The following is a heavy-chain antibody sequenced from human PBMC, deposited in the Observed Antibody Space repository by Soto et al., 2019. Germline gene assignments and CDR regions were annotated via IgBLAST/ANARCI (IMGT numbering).Heavy chain of an antibody. D-gene: IGHD1-26*01. CDR3: ASPKVGATWAFDY. Sequence: QVQLVQSGAEVKKPGSSVKVSCKASGGTFSSYAISWVRQAPGQGLEWMGGIIPIFGKANYAQKFQGRVTITADKSTGTAYMELSSLRSEDTAVYYCASPKVGATWAFDYWGQGTLVTVSS. CDR2: IIPIFGKA. CDR1: GGTFSSYA. J-gene: IGHJ4*02. V-gene: IGHV1-69*06.